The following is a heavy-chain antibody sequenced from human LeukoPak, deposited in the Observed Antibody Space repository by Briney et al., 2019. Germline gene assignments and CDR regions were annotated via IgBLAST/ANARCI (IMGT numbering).Heavy chain of an antibody. CDR3: AAVVGATGFDY. Sequence: ASVKVSCKASGYTSTCYYMHWVRQAPGQGLEWMGWINPNSGGTNYAQKFQGRVTMTRYTSISTAYMELSRLRSDDTAVYYCAAVVGATGFDYWGQGTLVTVSS. J-gene: IGHJ4*02. V-gene: IGHV1-2*02. D-gene: IGHD1-26*01. CDR1: GYTSTCYY. CDR2: INPNSGGT.